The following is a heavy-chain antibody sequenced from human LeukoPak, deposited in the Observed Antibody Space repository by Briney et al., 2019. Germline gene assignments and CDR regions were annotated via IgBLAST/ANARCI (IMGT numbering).Heavy chain of an antibody. CDR3: ARVGGDGYNFFFDY. CDR1: GGSISSYY. CDR2: IYYSGSI. Sequence: SETLSLTCTVSGGSISSYYWSWIRQPPGKGLEWIGYIYYSGSINYNPSLKSRVTISVDTSKNQFSLKLSSVTAADTAVYYCARVGGDGYNFFFDYWGQGTLVTVSS. D-gene: IGHD5-24*01. V-gene: IGHV4-59*01. J-gene: IGHJ4*02.